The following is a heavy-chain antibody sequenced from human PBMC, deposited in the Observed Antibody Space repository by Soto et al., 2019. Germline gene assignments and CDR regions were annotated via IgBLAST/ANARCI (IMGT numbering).Heavy chain of an antibody. D-gene: IGHD6-13*01. CDR2: VTASGANT. J-gene: IGHJ6*02. CDR1: EFTLRSYA. V-gene: IGHV3-23*01. Sequence: HPGGSLRLSCEASEFTLRSYAMNWVRQAPGKGLEWVSTVTASGANTYYADSVKGRFTISRDNSKNTLYLHMNSLRAEDTAVYYCAKDRRYSNTWYGPYYYYGMDVWGQGTTVTVSS. CDR3: AKDRRYSNTWYGPYYYYGMDV.